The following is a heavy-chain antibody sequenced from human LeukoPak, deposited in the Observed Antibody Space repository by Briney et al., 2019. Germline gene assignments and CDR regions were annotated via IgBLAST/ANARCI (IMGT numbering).Heavy chain of an antibody. V-gene: IGHV3-7*01. CDR3: ARVKTVAGIDY. D-gene: IGHD6-19*01. CDR2: IKQDGSEK. J-gene: IGHJ4*02. CDR1: GFTFSSYW. Sequence: GGSLRLSCAASGFTFSSYWMSWVRQAPGKGLEWVANIKQDGSEKYYVDSVKGRFTISREKAKNSLYLQMNSLRAEDTAVYYCARVKTVAGIDYWGQGTLVTVSS.